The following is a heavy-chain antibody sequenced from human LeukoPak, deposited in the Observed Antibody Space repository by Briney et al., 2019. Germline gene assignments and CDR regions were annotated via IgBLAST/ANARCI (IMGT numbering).Heavy chain of an antibody. D-gene: IGHD3-10*01. J-gene: IGHJ5*02. CDR3: ARAITMVRGVSSWFDP. V-gene: IGHV1-69*13. CDR1: GGTFSSYA. CDR2: IIPIFGTA. Sequence: SVKVSCKASGGTFSSYAISWVRQAPGQGLEWMGGIIPIFGTANYAQKFQGRVTITADGSTSTAYMELSSLRSEDTAVYYCARAITMVRGVSSWFDPWGQGTLVTVSS.